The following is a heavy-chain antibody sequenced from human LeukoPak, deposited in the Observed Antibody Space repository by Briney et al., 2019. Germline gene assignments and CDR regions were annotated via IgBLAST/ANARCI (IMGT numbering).Heavy chain of an antibody. CDR3: ARDFTGGFVGTLDI. CDR1: GGTFSSYA. V-gene: IGHV1-69*13. Sequence: ASVKVSCKASGGTFSSYAISWVRQAPGQGLEWMGGIIPIFGTANYAQKFQGRVTITADESTSTAYMELSSLRSEDTAVYYCARDFTGGFVGTLDIWGQGTMVTVSS. D-gene: IGHD2-8*02. CDR2: IIPIFGTA. J-gene: IGHJ3*02.